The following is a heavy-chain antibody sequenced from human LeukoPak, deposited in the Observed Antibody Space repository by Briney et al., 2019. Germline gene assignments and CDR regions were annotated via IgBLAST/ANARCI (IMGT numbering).Heavy chain of an antibody. CDR2: ISWNSGSI. Sequence: GGSLRLSCAASGFTFDDYAMHWVRQAPGKGLEWVSGISWNSGSIGYADSVKGRFTISRDNSKNTLYLQMNSLRAEDTAVYYCAKRRENGWFDPWGQGTLVTVSS. CDR3: AKRRENGWFDP. V-gene: IGHV3-9*01. CDR1: GFTFDDYA. J-gene: IGHJ5*02. D-gene: IGHD1-1*01.